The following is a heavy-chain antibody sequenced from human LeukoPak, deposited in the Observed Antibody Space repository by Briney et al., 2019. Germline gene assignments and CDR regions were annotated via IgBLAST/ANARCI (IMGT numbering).Heavy chain of an antibody. V-gene: IGHV3-30*04. Sequence: GGSLRLSCAASGFTVSSYAMHWVRQAPGKGLEWVTIISYDGSNKYYADSVKGRFTISRDNSKNTLYLQMNSLRPEDTAVYYCARPRGFYYYYYGMDVWGQGTTVTVSS. J-gene: IGHJ6*02. CDR2: ISYDGSNK. CDR3: ARPRGFYYYYYGMDV. CDR1: GFTVSSYA. D-gene: IGHD3-22*01.